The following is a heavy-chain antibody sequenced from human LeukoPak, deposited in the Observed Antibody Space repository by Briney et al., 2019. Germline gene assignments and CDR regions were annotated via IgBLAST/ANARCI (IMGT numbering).Heavy chain of an antibody. J-gene: IGHJ5*02. D-gene: IGHD2-2*01. Sequence: GASVKVSCKASGYTFSSHDISWVRQSTGLGLEWMGWMNPNSGNIGYAQKFQGRVIMTGNTSISTAYMELSSLRSEDTAVYYCARSRSKSTSWPRIVRFGGWFDPWGQGTLVTVSS. V-gene: IGHV1-8*01. CDR3: ARSRSKSTSWPRIVRFGGWFDP. CDR2: MNPNSGNI. CDR1: GYTFSSHD.